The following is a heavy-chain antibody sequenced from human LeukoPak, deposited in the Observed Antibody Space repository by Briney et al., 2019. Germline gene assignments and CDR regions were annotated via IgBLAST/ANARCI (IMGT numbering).Heavy chain of an antibody. J-gene: IGHJ6*03. Sequence: ASVKVSCKASGYTFTSYDINWVRQATGQGLEWMGWMNPNSGNTGYAQKFQGRVTMTRNTSISTAYMELSSLRSEDTAVYHCASGSDFWSGYYPHYYYYMDVWGKGTTVTVSS. CDR1: GYTFTSYD. V-gene: IGHV1-8*01. CDR2: MNPNSGNT. CDR3: ASGSDFWSGYYPHYYYYMDV. D-gene: IGHD3-3*01.